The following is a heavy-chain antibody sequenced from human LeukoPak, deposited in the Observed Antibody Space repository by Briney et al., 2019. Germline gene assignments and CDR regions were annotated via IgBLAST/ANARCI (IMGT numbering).Heavy chain of an antibody. J-gene: IGHJ4*02. CDR2: ISGSGGST. V-gene: IGHV3-23*01. Sequence: PGGSLRLSCAASGFTLRSHAMSWVRQAPGKGLEWVSDISGSGGSTDYVDSVKGRFTISRDNSKNTLYLQMNSLRADDTAVYYCAKQMSTVTFTPFDYWGQGTLVTVSS. CDR3: AKQMSTVTFTPFDY. D-gene: IGHD3-16*01. CDR1: GFTLRSHA.